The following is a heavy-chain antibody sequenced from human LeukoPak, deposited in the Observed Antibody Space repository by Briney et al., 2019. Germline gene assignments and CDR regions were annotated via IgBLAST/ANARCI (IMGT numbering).Heavy chain of an antibody. D-gene: IGHD3-3*01. CDR1: GGTFSSYA. J-gene: IGHJ5*02. V-gene: IGHV1-69*13. CDR3: AREAVTIFGVVIEGWGPWFDP. CDR2: IIPIFGTA. Sequence: VASAKVSCKASGGTFSSYAISWVRQAPGQGLEWMGGIIPIFGTANYAQKFQGRVTITADESTSTAYMELSSLRSEDTAVYYCAREAVTIFGVVIEGWGPWFDPWGQGTLVTVSS.